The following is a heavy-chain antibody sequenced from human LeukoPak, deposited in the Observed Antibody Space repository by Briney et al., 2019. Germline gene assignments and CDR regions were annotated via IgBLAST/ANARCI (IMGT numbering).Heavy chain of an antibody. CDR1: GFTFSSYA. CDR3: ARDRNIVVVTDLFDY. CDR2: ISYDGSNK. V-gene: IGHV3-30-3*01. Sequence: GGSLRLSCAASGFTFSSYAMHWVRQAPGKGLEWVAVISYDGSNKYYADSVKGRFTISRDNSKNTLYLQMNSLRAEDTAVYYCARDRNIVVVTDLFDYWGQGTLVTVSS. J-gene: IGHJ4*02. D-gene: IGHD2-21*02.